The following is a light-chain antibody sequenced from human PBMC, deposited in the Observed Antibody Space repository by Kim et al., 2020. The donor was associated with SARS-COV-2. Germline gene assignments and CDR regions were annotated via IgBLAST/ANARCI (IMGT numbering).Light chain of an antibody. Sequence: QRLTISCTGSSSNIGAGYDVHWYQQLPGTAPKLLIYGNSNRPSGVPDRFSGSKSGTSASLAITGLQAEDEADYYCQSYDSSLSAVVFGGGTQLTVL. CDR3: QSYDSSLSAVV. CDR1: SSNIGAGYD. J-gene: IGLJ2*01. V-gene: IGLV1-40*01. CDR2: GNS.